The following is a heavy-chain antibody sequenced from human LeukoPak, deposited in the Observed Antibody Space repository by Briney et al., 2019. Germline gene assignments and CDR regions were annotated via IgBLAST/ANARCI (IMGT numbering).Heavy chain of an antibody. Sequence: QAGGSLRLSCAASGFTFSSYWMHWVRQAPGKGLVWVSHINSDGSRTNFADSVKGRFTISRDNAKNSLYLQMNSLRVEDTAVYYCARNGGYSGPWGQGTLVTVSS. CDR1: GFTFSSYW. D-gene: IGHD6-13*01. CDR3: ARNGGYSGP. CDR2: INSDGSRT. V-gene: IGHV3-74*01. J-gene: IGHJ5*02.